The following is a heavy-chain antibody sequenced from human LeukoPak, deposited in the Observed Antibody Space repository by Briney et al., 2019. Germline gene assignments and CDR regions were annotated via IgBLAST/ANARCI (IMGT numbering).Heavy chain of an antibody. CDR1: GFTFSSYG. D-gene: IGHD3-10*01. CDR2: LSGSGGTT. V-gene: IGHV3-23*01. Sequence: PGGSLRLSCAASGFTFSSYGMSWVRQAPGKGLEWVSALSGSGGTTYYADSVKGRFTISRDNSKNTLYLQINSLRAEDTAVYYCAKDSLWFGELMRSVSLDYWGQGTLVTVSS. CDR3: AKDSLWFGELMRSVSLDY. J-gene: IGHJ4*02.